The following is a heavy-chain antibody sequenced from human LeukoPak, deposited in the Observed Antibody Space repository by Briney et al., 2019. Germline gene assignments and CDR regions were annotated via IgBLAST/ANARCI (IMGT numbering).Heavy chain of an antibody. CDR3: ARASGGVSGYDLYYFDY. Sequence: GGSLRLSCAASGFTFNTYAMNWVRQAPGKGLEWVSSISSSSSYMYYADSVRGRFTISRDNAKSSLYLQMNSLRAEDTAVYYCARASGGVSGYDLYYFDYWGQGILVTVSS. J-gene: IGHJ4*02. CDR2: ISSSSSYM. V-gene: IGHV3-21*01. D-gene: IGHD5-12*01. CDR1: GFTFNTYA.